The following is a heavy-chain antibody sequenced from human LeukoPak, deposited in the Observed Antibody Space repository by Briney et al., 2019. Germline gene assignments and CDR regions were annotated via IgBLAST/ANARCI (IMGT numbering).Heavy chain of an antibody. V-gene: IGHV4-4*07. CDR1: GGSISSYY. Sequence: PSETLSLTCTVSGGSISSYYWSWIRQPPGKGLEWIGRFYSSGSYNYNPSLKSRVTMSVDTSKNQFSLRLSSVTAADTAVYYCARLFPATGTPYYYIMDVWGQGTTVTVSS. CDR3: ARLFPATGTPYYYIMDV. J-gene: IGHJ6*02. D-gene: IGHD6-13*01. CDR2: FYSSGSY.